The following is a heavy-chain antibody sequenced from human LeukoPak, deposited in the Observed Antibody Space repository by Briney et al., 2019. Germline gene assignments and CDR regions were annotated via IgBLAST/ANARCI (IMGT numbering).Heavy chain of an antibody. J-gene: IGHJ4*02. CDR1: GGSFSSSSYY. Sequence: SETLSLTCAVSGGSFSSSSYYWGWIRQPPGKGLEWIGSIYYSGSTYYNPSLKSRVTISVDTSKNQFSLKLSSVTAADTAVYYCARASLRYLDDWGQGTLVTVSS. V-gene: IGHV4-39*01. CDR2: IYYSGST. D-gene: IGHD3-9*01. CDR3: ARASLRYLDD.